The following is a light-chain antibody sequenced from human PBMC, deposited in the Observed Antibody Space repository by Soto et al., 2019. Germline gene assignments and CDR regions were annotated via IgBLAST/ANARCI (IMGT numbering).Light chain of an antibody. CDR1: SSDVGGYNY. Sequence: QSALTQPPSASGSPGQSVTISCTGTSSDVGGYNYVSWYQQHPGKAPKLMIYEVSKRPSGVPDRFSGSKSGNTASLTVSGLQAEDEADYYCSSYAGSNNSNVFGTGTKLTFL. CDR2: EVS. V-gene: IGLV2-8*01. J-gene: IGLJ1*01. CDR3: SSYAGSNNSNV.